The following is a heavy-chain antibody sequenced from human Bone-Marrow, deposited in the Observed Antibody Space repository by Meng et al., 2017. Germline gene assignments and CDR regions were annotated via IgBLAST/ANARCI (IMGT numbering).Heavy chain of an antibody. CDR3: SRQLELRGNWFDP. V-gene: IGHV6-1*01. CDR2: TYYRSKWYN. CDR1: GDSVSSNSAA. Sequence: SETLSLTCAISGDSVSSNSAAWNWIRQSPSRGLEWLGRTYYRSKWYNDHAVSVKSRITINPDTSKNQFSLQLNSVTPADTAVYYCSRQLELRGNWFDPWGQGTLVTVSS. J-gene: IGHJ5*02. D-gene: IGHD1-7*01.